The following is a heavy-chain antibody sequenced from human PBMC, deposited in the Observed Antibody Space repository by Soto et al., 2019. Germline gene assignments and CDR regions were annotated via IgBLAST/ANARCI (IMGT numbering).Heavy chain of an antibody. CDR3: ARPYYYGSGNAYNWFDP. CDR2: MNPNSGNT. CDR1: GYTFTSYD. J-gene: IGHJ5*02. Sequence: ASVKVSCKASGYTFTSYDINWVRQATGQGLEWMGWMNPNSGNTGYAQKFQGRVTMTRNTSISTAYMELSSLGSEDTAVYYCARPYYYGSGNAYNWFDPWGQGTLVTVSS. V-gene: IGHV1-8*01. D-gene: IGHD3-10*01.